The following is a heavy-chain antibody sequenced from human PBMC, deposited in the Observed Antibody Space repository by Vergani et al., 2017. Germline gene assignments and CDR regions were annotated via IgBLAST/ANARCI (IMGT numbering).Heavy chain of an antibody. J-gene: IGHJ2*01. V-gene: IGHV1-8*01. CDR2: MNPNSGNT. Sequence: QVQLVQSGAEVKKPGASVKVSCKASGYTFTSYDINWVRQATGQGLEWMGWMNPNSGNTGYAQKFQGRVTMTRNTSISTAYMELSSLRSEDTAVYYCARSLTTGDFWSGYYWYFDLWGRGTLVTVSS. CDR3: ARSLTTGDFWSGYYWYFDL. CDR1: GYTFTSYD. D-gene: IGHD3-3*01.